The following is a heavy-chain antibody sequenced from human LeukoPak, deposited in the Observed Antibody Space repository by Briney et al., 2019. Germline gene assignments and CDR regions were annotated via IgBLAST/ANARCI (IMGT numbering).Heavy chain of an antibody. CDR2: IYPGDSDT. V-gene: IGHV5-51*01. D-gene: IGHD3-10*01. CDR3: ARRRFLWFGEFDAFDI. Sequence: GESLKISCKGSGYSFTSYWIGWVRQMPGKGLEWMGIIYPGDSDTRYSPSFQGQVTISADKSISTAYLQWSSLKASDTAMYYCARRRFLWFGEFDAFDIWGQGTMVTVSS. J-gene: IGHJ3*02. CDR1: GYSFTSYW.